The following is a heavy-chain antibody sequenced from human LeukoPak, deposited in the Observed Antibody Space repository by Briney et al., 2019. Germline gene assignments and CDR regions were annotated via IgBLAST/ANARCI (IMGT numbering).Heavy chain of an antibody. V-gene: IGHV1-18*01. CDR2: ISAYNGNT. CDR1: GYTFTSYG. D-gene: IGHD6-13*01. J-gene: IGHJ4*02. Sequence: GASVKVSCKASGYTFTSYGISWVRQAPGQGLEWMGWISAYNGNTNYAQKLQGRVTMTTDTSTSTAYMELRSLRSDDTAVYYCARDLSLEGAAAGTEDPVPSDYWGQGTLVTVSS. CDR3: ARDLSLEGAAAGTEDPVPSDY.